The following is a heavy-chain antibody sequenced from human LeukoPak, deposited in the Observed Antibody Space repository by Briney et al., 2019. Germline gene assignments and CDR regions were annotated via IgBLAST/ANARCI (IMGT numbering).Heavy chain of an antibody. CDR1: GFTFSDYY. D-gene: IGHD2-2*01. CDR2: IYSGGST. CDR3: ARDMRRSTYWFFDL. J-gene: IGHJ2*01. Sequence: GGSLRLSCAASGFTFSDYYMSWIRQAPGKGLEWVSVIYSGGSTYYADSVKGRFTISRDNSKNTLYLQMNSLRAEDTAVYYCARDMRRSTYWFFDLWGRGTLVIVSS. V-gene: IGHV3-53*01.